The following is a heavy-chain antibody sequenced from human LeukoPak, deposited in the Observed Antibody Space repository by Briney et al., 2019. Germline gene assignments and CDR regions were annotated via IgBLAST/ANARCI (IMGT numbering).Heavy chain of an antibody. CDR3: ARALYDYVWGGYRPQWFDP. V-gene: IGHV4-30-4*01. D-gene: IGHD3-16*02. J-gene: IGHJ5*02. CDR2: IYYSGST. Sequence: PSETLSLTCTVSGGSISSGDYYWSWIRQPPGKGLEWIGYIYYSGSTYYNPSLKSRVTISVDTSKNQFFLKLSSVTAADTAVYYRARALYDYVWGGYRPQWFDPWGRGTLVTVSS. CDR1: GGSISSGDYY.